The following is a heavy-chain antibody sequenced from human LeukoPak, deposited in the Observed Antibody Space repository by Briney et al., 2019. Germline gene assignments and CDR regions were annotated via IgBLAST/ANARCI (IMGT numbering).Heavy chain of an antibody. V-gene: IGHV3-7*02. CDR1: GFTFSTYW. D-gene: IGHD5-18*01. CDR3: ARSARDSAYTNMDH. Sequence: GGSLRLSCAASGFTFSTYWMTWVRQAPGKGLEWVANMKQDGSEKNYVDSVKGRFTISRDNGKNSLYLQMDSLRAEDTAVYYCARSARDSAYTNMDHWGQGTLVTVSS. CDR2: MKQDGSEK. J-gene: IGHJ4*02.